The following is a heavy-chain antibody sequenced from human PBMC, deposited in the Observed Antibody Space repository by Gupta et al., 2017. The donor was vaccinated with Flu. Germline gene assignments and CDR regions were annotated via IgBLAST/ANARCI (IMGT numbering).Heavy chain of an antibody. D-gene: IGHD6-13*01. J-gene: IGHJ4*02. CDR1: GFTVSSNY. CDR2: IYGGVST. Sequence: EVQLVESGGGWVQPGGSLRLSCAASGFTVSSNYMSWVRQAPGKGLEWVSVIYGGVSTYYADSVKGRSTISRDNSKNTRYLQMNSLRAEDTAIYYCARGTGRIAAAASFDYWGQGTLVTVS. CDR3: ARGTGRIAAAASFDY. V-gene: IGHV3-66*02.